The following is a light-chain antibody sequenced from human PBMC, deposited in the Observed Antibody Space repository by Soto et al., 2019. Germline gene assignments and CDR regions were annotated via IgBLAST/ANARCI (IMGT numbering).Light chain of an antibody. J-gene: IGLJ3*02. CDR1: SGHSSYA. CDR3: QTWGTGVQV. V-gene: IGLV4-69*01. CDR2: LNSDGSH. Sequence: QSVLTQSPSASASLGAWVKLTCTLSSGHSSYAIAWHQQQPEKGPRYLMKLNSDGSHNKGDGIPDRFSGSSSGAERYLTISSLQSEDEADYYCQTWGTGVQVFGGGTKVTVL.